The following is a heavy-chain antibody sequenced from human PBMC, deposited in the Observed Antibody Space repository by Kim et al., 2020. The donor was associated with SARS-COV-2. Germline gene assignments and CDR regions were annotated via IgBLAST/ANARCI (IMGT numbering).Heavy chain of an antibody. V-gene: IGHV4-4*02. CDR3: ARGMASIAAAGWEPFDY. J-gene: IGHJ4*02. CDR1: GGSISSSNW. Sequence: SETLSLTCAVSGGSISSSNWWSWVRQPPGKGLEWIGEIYHSGSTNYNPSLKSRVTISVDKSKNQFSLKLSSVTAADTAVYYCARGMASIAAAGWEPFDYWGQGTLVTVSS. D-gene: IGHD6-13*01. CDR2: IYHSGST.